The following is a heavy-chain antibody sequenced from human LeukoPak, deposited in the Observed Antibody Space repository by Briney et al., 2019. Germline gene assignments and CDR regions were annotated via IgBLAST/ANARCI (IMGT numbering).Heavy chain of an antibody. D-gene: IGHD3-3*01. J-gene: IGHJ5*02. V-gene: IGHV4-34*01. CDR2: INHSGST. Sequence: SETLSLTCAVYGGSLSGYYWSWIRQPPGKGLEWIGEINHSGSTNYNPSLKSRVTISVDTSKNQFSLKLSSVTAADTAVYYCARGVSGYYDFWSGYYLRVDNWFDPWGQGTLVTVSS. CDR3: ARGVSGYYDFWSGYYLRVDNWFDP. CDR1: GGSLSGYY.